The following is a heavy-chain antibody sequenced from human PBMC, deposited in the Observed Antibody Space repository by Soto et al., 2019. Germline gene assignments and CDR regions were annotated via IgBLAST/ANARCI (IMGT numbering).Heavy chain of an antibody. CDR2: INHSGST. CDR3: ARGKSIPMVRGVGNWFDP. V-gene: IGHV4-34*01. CDR1: GGSFSGYY. Sequence: QVQLQQWGAGLLKPSETLSLTCAVYGGSFSGYYWSWIRQPPGKGLEWIGEINHSGSTNYNPSLKSRVTISVDTSKNQFSLKLSSVTAADTAVYYCARGKSIPMVRGVGNWFDPWGQGTLVTVSS. J-gene: IGHJ5*02. D-gene: IGHD3-10*01.